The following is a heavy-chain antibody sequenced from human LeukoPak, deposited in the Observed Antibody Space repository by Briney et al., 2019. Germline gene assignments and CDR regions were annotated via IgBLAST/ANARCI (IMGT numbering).Heavy chain of an antibody. CDR1: GVAISRGGYA. Sequence: SETLSLTCAVSGVAISRGGYAWHWIRQPPGKGLEWIAYIYHSGTTYYNPSLKSRATISVDTSKNQFSLKLSSVTAADTAVYYCVRGRYSSGWFKDKNWFDPRGQGIPVTVSS. D-gene: IGHD6-19*01. V-gene: IGHV4-30-4*07. J-gene: IGHJ5*02. CDR3: VRGRYSSGWFKDKNWFDP. CDR2: IYHSGTT.